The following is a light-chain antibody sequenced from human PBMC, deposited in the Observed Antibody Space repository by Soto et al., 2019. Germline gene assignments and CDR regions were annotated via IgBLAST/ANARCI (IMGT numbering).Light chain of an antibody. V-gene: IGLV2-14*01. Sequence: QSALTQPASVSGSPGQSITISCTGTSSDIGGYDYVSWYQQHPGKAPKLMIYEVWNRPSGVSNRFSGSKSGNTASLTISGLQTEDEADYYCSSYTSSTNFAFGGGTKLTVL. CDR3: SSYTSSTNFA. J-gene: IGLJ2*01. CDR1: SSDIGGYDY. CDR2: EVW.